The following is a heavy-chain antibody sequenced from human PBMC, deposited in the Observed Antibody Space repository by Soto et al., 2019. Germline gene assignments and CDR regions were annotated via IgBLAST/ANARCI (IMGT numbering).Heavy chain of an antibody. D-gene: IGHD2-15*01. CDR1: GVSLNTADTW. V-gene: IGHV4-30-4*01. Sequence: QVQLQESGSGLVKPSQSLSLTCTVSGVSLNTADTWWSWIRQSPGKGLEFIGYYHSGGSTYYDASVRSRVIISADTSNSQFSLKLSSVTVADTAVYFWVRSRQMVSGNDYGLDVWGQGTTVTVSS. J-gene: IGHJ6*02. CDR3: VRSRQMVSGNDYGLDV. CDR2: YHSGGST.